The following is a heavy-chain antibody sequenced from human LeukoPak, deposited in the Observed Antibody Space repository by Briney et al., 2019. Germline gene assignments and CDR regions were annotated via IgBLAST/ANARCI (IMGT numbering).Heavy chain of an antibody. D-gene: IGHD2-15*01. CDR3: ASDSPGYDSGSYFAY. Sequence: TGGSLRLSCAASGFTVSSNYMNWVSQAPGKGLEWVSVIYRDGSIYYAESVKGRFIISRDTSRNTLYLQMNTLRAEDTAVYYCASDSPGYDSGSYFAYWGQGTLVTVSS. CDR1: GFTVSSNY. V-gene: IGHV3-53*01. CDR2: IYRDGSI. J-gene: IGHJ4*02.